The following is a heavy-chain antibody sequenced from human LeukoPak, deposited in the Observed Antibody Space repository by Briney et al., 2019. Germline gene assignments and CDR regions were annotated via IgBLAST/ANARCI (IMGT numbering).Heavy chain of an antibody. D-gene: IGHD3-22*01. CDR1: GFSFDDYG. Sequence: GGPLRLSCAASGFSFDDYGMSWVRQAPGKGLEWVSGINWNGGSTGYVDSVKGRFTISRDNAKNSLYLQMNSLRAGDTALYHCARDLKYYYDSSGYYTSQGYFDLWGRGTLVSVSS. CDR3: ARDLKYYYDSSGYYTSQGYFDL. CDR2: INWNGGST. V-gene: IGHV3-20*01. J-gene: IGHJ2*01.